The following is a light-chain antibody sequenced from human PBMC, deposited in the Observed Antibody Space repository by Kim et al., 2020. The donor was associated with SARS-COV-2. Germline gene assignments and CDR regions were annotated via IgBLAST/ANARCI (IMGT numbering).Light chain of an antibody. CDR1: SSDIGVHNY. V-gene: IGLV1-40*01. CDR2: ADT. CDR3: RSFDGSLSGWV. J-gene: IGLJ3*02. Sequence: RSTNAGTGRSSDIGVHNYVHWYQQVPGKPPKLLIYADTKRPSGVPDRFSGSKSGNSASLAISGLQAEDEGDYYCRSFDGSLSGWVFGGGTKLTVL.